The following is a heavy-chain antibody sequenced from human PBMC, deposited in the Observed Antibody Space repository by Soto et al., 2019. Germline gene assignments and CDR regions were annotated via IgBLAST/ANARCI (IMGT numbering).Heavy chain of an antibody. Sequence: PGGSLRLSCAASGFTFSSYGMHWVRQAPGKGLEWVAVISYDGSNKYYADSVKGRFTISRDNSKNTLYLQMNSLRAEDTAVYYCAKDIASEDIVLMVYAYYYYYGMDVWGQGTTVTVSS. D-gene: IGHD2-8*01. CDR2: ISYDGSNK. CDR3: AKDIASEDIVLMVYAYYYYYGMDV. J-gene: IGHJ6*02. CDR1: GFTFSSYG. V-gene: IGHV3-30*18.